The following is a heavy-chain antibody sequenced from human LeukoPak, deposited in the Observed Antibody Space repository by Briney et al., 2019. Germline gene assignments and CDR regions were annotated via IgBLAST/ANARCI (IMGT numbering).Heavy chain of an antibody. Sequence: SETLSLTCTVSGGSISSSSYYWGWICQPPGKGLEWFGSIYYSGSTYYNPSLKSRVTISVDTSKNQFSLKLSSVTAADTAVYYCARLAVAYYYYGMDVWGQGTTVTVSS. D-gene: IGHD2-15*01. V-gene: IGHV4-39*01. CDR2: IYYSGST. CDR3: ARLAVAYYYYGMDV. J-gene: IGHJ6*02. CDR1: GGSISSSSYY.